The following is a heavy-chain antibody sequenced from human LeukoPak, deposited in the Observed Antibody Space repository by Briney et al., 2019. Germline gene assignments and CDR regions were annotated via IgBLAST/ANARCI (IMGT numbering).Heavy chain of an antibody. V-gene: IGHV1-18*04. D-gene: IGHD2-15*01. Sequence: ASVKVSCKASGYTFTSYYMHWVRQAPGQGLEWMGWISAYNGNTNYAQKLQGRVTMTTDTSTSTAYMELRSLRSDDTAVYYCARGHLGYCSGGSCYSIDYWGQGTLVTVSS. CDR3: ARGHLGYCSGGSCYSIDY. J-gene: IGHJ4*02. CDR1: GYTFTSYY. CDR2: ISAYNGNT.